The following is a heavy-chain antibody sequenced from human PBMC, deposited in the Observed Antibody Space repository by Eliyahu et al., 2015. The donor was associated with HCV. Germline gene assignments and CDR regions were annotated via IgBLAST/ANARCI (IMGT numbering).Heavy chain of an antibody. CDR2: ITSSGRTI. V-gene: IGHV3-48*03. D-gene: IGHD1-26*01. Sequence: EVHLVESGGGLAQPGGSLRLSCGDSGLTFSSYEMSWVRQAPGKGLEWVAYITSSGRTIYYADSVKGRFTISRDNAKKSLYLQMNSLRVEDTAVYYCARGDEVGSYGPSFQHWGQGTVVTVSS. CDR3: ARGDEVGSYGPSFQH. CDR1: GLTFSSYE. J-gene: IGHJ1*01.